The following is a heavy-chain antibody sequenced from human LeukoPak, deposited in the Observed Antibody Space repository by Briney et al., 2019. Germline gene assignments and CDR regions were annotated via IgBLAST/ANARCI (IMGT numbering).Heavy chain of an antibody. J-gene: IGHJ4*02. Sequence: ASVKVSCKASGYTFTGYYMHWVRQAPGQGLEWMGWINPNSGGTNYAQKFQGWVTMTRDTSISTAYMERSRLRSDDTAVYYCARVGSNKPIAVAVHFDYWGQGTLVTVSS. D-gene: IGHD6-19*01. CDR3: ARVGSNKPIAVAVHFDY. V-gene: IGHV1-2*04. CDR1: GYTFTGYY. CDR2: INPNSGGT.